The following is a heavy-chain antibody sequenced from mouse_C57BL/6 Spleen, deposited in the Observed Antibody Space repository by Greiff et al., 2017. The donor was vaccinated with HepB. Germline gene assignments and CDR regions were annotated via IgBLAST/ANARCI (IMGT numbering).Heavy chain of an antibody. V-gene: IGHV1-50*01. Sequence: QVQLQQPGAELVKPGASVKLSCKASGYTFTSYWMQWVKQRPGQGLEWIGEIDPSDSYTNYNQKFKGQATLTVDTSSSTAYMQLSSLTSEDSAVYYCARRGGYYGSSYAMDYWGQVTSVTVSS. CDR1: GYTFTSYW. J-gene: IGHJ4*01. D-gene: IGHD1-1*01. CDR2: IDPSDSYT. CDR3: ARRGGYYGSSYAMDY.